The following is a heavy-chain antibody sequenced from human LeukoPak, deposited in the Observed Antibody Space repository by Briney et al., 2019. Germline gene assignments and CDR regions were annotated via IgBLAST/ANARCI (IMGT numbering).Heavy chain of an antibody. CDR3: ARSLYSYGIPYYYGMDV. CDR1: GSSISSYY. J-gene: IGHJ6*02. D-gene: IGHD5-18*01. V-gene: IGHV4-4*07. Sequence: PSETLSLTCTVSGSSISSYYWSWIRQPAGKGLEWIGRIYTSGSTNYNPSLKSRVTMSVDTSKNQFSLKLSSVTAVDTAVYYCARSLYSYGIPYYYGMDVWGQGTTVTVSS. CDR2: IYTSGST.